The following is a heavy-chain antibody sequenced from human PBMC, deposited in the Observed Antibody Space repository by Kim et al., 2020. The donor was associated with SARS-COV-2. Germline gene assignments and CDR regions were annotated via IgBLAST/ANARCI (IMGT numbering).Heavy chain of an antibody. CDR3: ARGPYCSGGSCYWCYFDY. CDR2: IYYSGST. Sequence: SETLSLTCTVSGGSISGYYWSWIRQPPGKGLEWIGYIYYSGSTNYNPSLKSRVTISVDTSKNQFSLKLSSVTAADTAVYYCARGPYCSGGSCYWCYFDY. V-gene: IGHV4-59*01. CDR1: GGSISGYY. J-gene: IGHJ4*03. D-gene: IGHD2-15*01.